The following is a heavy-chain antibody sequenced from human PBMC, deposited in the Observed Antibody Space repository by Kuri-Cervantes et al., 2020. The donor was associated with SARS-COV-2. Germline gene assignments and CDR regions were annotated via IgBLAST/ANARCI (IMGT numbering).Heavy chain of an antibody. Sequence: SETLSLTCTVSGGSISSGDYYWSWIRQPPGKGLEWIGYIYYSGSTNYNPSLKSRVTISVDTSKNQFSLKLSSVTAADTAVYYCARAPYDFWSGHYPYGVDVWGQGTTVTVSS. CDR2: IYYSGST. D-gene: IGHD3-3*01. J-gene: IGHJ6*02. V-gene: IGHV4-61*08. CDR3: ARAPYDFWSGHYPYGVDV. CDR1: GGSISSGDYY.